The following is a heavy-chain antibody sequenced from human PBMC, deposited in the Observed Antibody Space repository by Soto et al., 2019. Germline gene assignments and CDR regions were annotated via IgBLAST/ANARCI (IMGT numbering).Heavy chain of an antibody. CDR2: ISSSGSTA. CDR3: TRAAWFPYLSFY. Sequence: GGSLRLSCAASGFTFSRFELHWVRQAPGKGLEWISYISSSGSTAYYASSVEGRFTISRDNANNSVYLQMDSLRTEDTALYYCTRAAWFPYLSFYWGKGGLVTVSS. D-gene: IGHD3-10*01. V-gene: IGHV3-48*03. J-gene: IGHJ4*02. CDR1: GFTFSRFE.